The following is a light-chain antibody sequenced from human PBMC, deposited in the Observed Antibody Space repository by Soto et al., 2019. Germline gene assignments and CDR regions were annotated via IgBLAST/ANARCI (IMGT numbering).Light chain of an antibody. CDR3: QQRSNWLT. V-gene: IGKV3-11*01. J-gene: IGKJ4*01. Sequence: EIVLTQSPATLSLSPGEIATLSCRASQSVSSYLAWYQQKPGQAPRLLIYDASNRATGIPARFSGSGSGTDFTLSISRLEPEDFAVYYCQQRSNWLTFGGGTKVELK. CDR2: DAS. CDR1: QSVSSY.